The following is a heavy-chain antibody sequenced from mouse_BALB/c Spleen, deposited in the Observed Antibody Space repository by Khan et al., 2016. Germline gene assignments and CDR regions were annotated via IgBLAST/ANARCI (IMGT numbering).Heavy chain of an antibody. Sequence: EVQLVESGPGLVKPSQSLSLTCSVTGYSITSGYYWNWIRQFPGNNLEWMGYISYDGSNNYNPSLNNRISIARETSKNQFFLKLNSVTTEDTATYYCARLRRVYAMDYWGQGTSVTVSS. V-gene: IGHV3-6*02. CDR1: GYSITSGYY. J-gene: IGHJ4*01. CDR2: ISYDGSN. CDR3: ARLRRVYAMDY. D-gene: IGHD2-12*01.